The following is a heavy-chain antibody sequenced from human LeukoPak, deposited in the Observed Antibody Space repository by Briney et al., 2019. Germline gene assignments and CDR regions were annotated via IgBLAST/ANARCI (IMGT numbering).Heavy chain of an antibody. CDR1: GGSFSDFY. Sequence: SETLSLTCAVSGGSFSDFYWNWIRQPPGKGLEWIGEVNYSGSTYYNPSLKSRVTISVDTSKNQFSLELSSVTAADTAVYYCARTGSYGTGWAFDIWGQGTMVTVSS. V-gene: IGHV4-34*01. CDR3: ARTGSYGTGWAFDI. CDR2: VNYSGST. D-gene: IGHD1-26*01. J-gene: IGHJ3*02.